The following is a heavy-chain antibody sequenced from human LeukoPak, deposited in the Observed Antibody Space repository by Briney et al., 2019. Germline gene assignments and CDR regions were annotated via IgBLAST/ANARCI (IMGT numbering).Heavy chain of an antibody. Sequence: SETLSLTCAVYGGSFSGYYWSWIRQPPGKGLEWIGEINHSGSTNYNPSLKSRVTISVDTSKNQLSLKLSSVTAADTAVYYCATSSDILTGYYLDAFDIWGQGTMVTVSS. CDR1: GGSFSGYY. CDR2: INHSGST. D-gene: IGHD3-9*01. J-gene: IGHJ3*02. V-gene: IGHV4-34*01. CDR3: ATSSDILTGYYLDAFDI.